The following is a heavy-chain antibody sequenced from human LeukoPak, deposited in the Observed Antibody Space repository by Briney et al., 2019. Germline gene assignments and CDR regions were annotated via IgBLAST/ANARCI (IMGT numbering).Heavy chain of an antibody. Sequence: SETLSLTCTVSGGSISSHYWSWIRQPPGKGLEWIGYIYYSGSTNYNPSLKSRVTISVDTSKNQFSLKLSSVTAADTVVYYCAGSVLRYFDWFSWGQGTLVTVSS. V-gene: IGHV4-59*11. CDR3: AGSVLRYFDWFS. D-gene: IGHD3-9*01. CDR2: IYYSGST. J-gene: IGHJ4*02. CDR1: GGSISSHY.